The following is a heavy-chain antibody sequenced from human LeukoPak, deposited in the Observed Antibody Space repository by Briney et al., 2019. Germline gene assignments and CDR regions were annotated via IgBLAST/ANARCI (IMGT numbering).Heavy chain of an antibody. V-gene: IGHV4-59*08. CDR2: ISYSGSA. D-gene: IGHD5-12*01. CDR3: ARRNYGGYDHYFDY. CDR1: GGSISGYF. J-gene: IGHJ4*02. Sequence: PSETLSLTCTVSGGSISGYFWSWIRQPPGMGLEWIGYISYSGSANYNPSLKSRVTISVDTSRNQFSLKMTSVTAADTAVYFCARRNYGGYDHYFDYWGQGTLVTVSS.